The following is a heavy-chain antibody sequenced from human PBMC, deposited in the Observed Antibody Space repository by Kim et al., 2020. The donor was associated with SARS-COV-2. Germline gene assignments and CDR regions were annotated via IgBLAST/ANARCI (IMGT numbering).Heavy chain of an antibody. D-gene: IGHD4-17*01. CDR1: GGSISSYY. V-gene: IGHV4-59*01. Sequence: SETLSLTCTVSGGSISSYYWSWIRQPPGKGLEWIGYIYYSGSTNYNPSLKSRVTISVDTSKNQFSLKLSSVTAADTAVYYCARDKIFGDYAVNYYYGMDVWGQGTTVTVSS. CDR2: IYYSGST. CDR3: ARDKIFGDYAVNYYYGMDV. J-gene: IGHJ6*02.